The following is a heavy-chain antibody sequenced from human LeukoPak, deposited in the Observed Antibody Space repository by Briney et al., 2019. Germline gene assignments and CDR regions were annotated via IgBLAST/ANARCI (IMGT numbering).Heavy chain of an antibody. J-gene: IGHJ3*01. CDR1: GYSINSGFF. V-gene: IGHV4-38-2*02. D-gene: IGHD6-19*01. CDR3: ASAGITVPSNAFDL. CDR2: IYESGLT. Sequence: SETLSLTCTVSGYSINSGFFWGWIRQPPGKGLEWIGSIYESGLTYYNPSLKSRVTTSVDRSTNQLSLNLSSVTAADTAVYYCASAGITVPSNAFDLWGQGTMVTVSS.